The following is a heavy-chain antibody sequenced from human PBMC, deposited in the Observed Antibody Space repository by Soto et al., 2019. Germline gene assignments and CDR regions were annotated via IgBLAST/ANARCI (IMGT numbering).Heavy chain of an antibody. Sequence: QVLLVESGGGVVQPGRSLRLSCAASGFTFSTYGMHWVRQAPGKGLEWVAVISHDGNNKYYADSVKGRFTISRDNSKNTLYLQMNSLRVEDTAPYYCAKAEGLHYDFRSGPHYWGQGTLVSVSS. CDR2: ISHDGNNK. CDR1: GFTFSTYG. J-gene: IGHJ4*02. CDR3: AKAEGLHYDFRSGPHY. D-gene: IGHD3-3*01. V-gene: IGHV3-30*18.